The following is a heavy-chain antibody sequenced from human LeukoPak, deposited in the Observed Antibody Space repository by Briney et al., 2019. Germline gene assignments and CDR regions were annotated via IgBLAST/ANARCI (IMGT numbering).Heavy chain of an antibody. Sequence: SETLSLTCTVPGGSISSSSYYWGWIRQPPGKGLEWIGSIYYSGSTYYNPSLKSRVTISVDTSKNQFSLKLSSVTAADTAVYYCARQYYDFWSGYYMSLNYYYGMDVWGQGTTVTVSS. V-gene: IGHV4-39*01. CDR3: ARQYYDFWSGYYMSLNYYYGMDV. D-gene: IGHD3-3*01. J-gene: IGHJ6*02. CDR1: GGSISSSSYY. CDR2: IYYSGST.